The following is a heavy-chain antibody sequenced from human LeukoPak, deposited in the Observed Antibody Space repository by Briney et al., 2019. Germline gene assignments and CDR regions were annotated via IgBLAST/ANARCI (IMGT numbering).Heavy chain of an antibody. CDR1: GYTFTTYN. V-gene: IGHV1-8*01. CDR2: MNPNTGNT. J-gene: IGHJ6*04. CDR3: ARGFWGVDYHHLDV. D-gene: IGHD3-16*01. Sequence: GASVKVSCKASGYTFTTYNINWVRQATGQGLEWMGWMNPNTGNTGYAQKFQGRVTMTRDTSISAAYMDLSSLRSEDTAVYYCARGFWGVDYHHLDVWGKGTTVIVSS.